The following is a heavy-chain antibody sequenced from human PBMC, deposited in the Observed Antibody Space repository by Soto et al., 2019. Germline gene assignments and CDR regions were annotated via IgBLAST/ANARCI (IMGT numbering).Heavy chain of an antibody. CDR3: ARGSPGCIRTRCPTRSIDY. V-gene: IGHV3-74*01. D-gene: IGHD2-2*01. CDR2: TSSDGTTP. CDR1: GFSFSSYW. J-gene: IGHJ4*02. Sequence: GGSLRLSCAASGFSFSSYWMHWVRQTPGKGLMWLSRTSSDGTTPNYAASVKGRFTVSRDNAKNSLYLQLNSLRDEDTAVYYCARGSPGCIRTRCPTRSIDYWGQATLLTVSS.